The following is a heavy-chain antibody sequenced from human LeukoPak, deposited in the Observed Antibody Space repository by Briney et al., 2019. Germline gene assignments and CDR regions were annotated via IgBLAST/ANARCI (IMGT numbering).Heavy chain of an antibody. J-gene: IGHJ4*02. V-gene: IGHV3-23*01. D-gene: IGHD7-27*01. Sequence: TGGSLRHSCAPSGFTFSSYAMSWVPDAPGKGLDWVSAITGSGGSTYSADSVKGRFTISRDNSKNTLYVQMNSLRAEDTAVYYCATERNWVFDYWGQGTLVTVSS. CDR3: ATERNWVFDY. CDR1: GFTFSSYA. CDR2: ITGSGGST.